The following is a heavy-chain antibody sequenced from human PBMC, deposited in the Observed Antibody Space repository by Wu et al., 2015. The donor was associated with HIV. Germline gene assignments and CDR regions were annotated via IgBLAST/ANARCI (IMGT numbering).Heavy chain of an antibody. V-gene: IGHV1-24*01. D-gene: IGHD6-19*01. CDR3: ATADNRGGWYFFDY. Sequence: QDQLVQSGAEVKKPGASVKVSCKVSGYTLSKLYMNWVRQAPGKGLEWMGGFDPEDGETIYAQKFQGRVTMTEDTSTDTAYMELSSLRSEDTAVYYCATADNRGGWYFFDYWGQGTLVTVSS. CDR1: GYTLSKLY. J-gene: IGHJ4*02. CDR2: FDPEDGET.